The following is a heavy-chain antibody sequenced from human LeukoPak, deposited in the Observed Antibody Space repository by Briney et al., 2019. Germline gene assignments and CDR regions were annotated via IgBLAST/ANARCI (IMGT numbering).Heavy chain of an antibody. CDR1: GFTFSSYS. Sequence: PGGSLRLSCAASGFTFSSYSMNWVRQAPGKGLEWVPYISSSSSTIYYADSVKGRFTISRDNAKNSLYLQMYSLRAEDTAVYYCARDGDMTTVTTGWYFDLWGRGTLVTVSS. CDR3: ARDGDMTTVTTGWYFDL. D-gene: IGHD4-17*01. J-gene: IGHJ2*01. CDR2: ISSSSSTI. V-gene: IGHV3-48*01.